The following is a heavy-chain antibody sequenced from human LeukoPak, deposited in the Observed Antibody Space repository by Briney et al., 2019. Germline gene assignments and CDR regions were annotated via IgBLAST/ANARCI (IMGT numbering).Heavy chain of an antibody. J-gene: IGHJ4*02. D-gene: IGHD6-13*01. CDR2: INHSGST. Sequence: SETLSLTCAVYGGSFSGYYSSWIRQPPGKGLEWIGEINHSGSTNYNPSLKSRVTISVDTSKNQFSLKLSSVTAADTAVYYCARRSSSWYQVIDYWGQGTLVTVSS. CDR3: ARRSSSWYQVIDY. V-gene: IGHV4-34*01. CDR1: GGSFSGYY.